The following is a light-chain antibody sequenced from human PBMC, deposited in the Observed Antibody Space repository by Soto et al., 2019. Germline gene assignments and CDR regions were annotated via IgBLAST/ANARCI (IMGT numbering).Light chain of an antibody. CDR1: QSISTS. Sequence: DIQLTQSPSSLSASVGDRVTITCRASQSISTSLNWYQQKPGKAPNLLIYAASTLQSGVPSRFSGSGSGTEFTLTIISLQPEDFATYYCQQSYRFPKTFGRGTKVDIK. V-gene: IGKV1-39*01. J-gene: IGKJ1*01. CDR2: AAS. CDR3: QQSYRFPKT.